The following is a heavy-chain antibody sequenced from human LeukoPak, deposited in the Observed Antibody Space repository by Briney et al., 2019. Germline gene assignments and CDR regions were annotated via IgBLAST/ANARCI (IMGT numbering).Heavy chain of an antibody. D-gene: IGHD3-22*01. J-gene: IGHJ4*02. CDR3: ARGRGSWYDSSGSPYIRFDY. Sequence: ASVKVSCKASGYTFTGYYMHWVRQAPGQGLEWMGWINPNSGGTNYAQKFQGRVTMTRDTSISTAYMELSRLRSDDTAVYYCARGRGSWYDSSGSPYIRFDYWGQGTLVTVSS. CDR1: GYTFTGYY. CDR2: INPNSGGT. V-gene: IGHV1-2*02.